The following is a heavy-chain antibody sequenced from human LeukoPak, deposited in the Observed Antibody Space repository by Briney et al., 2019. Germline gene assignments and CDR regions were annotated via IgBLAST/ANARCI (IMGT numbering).Heavy chain of an antibody. CDR2: ISSSSSYI. V-gene: IGHV3-21*01. Sequence: GGSLRLSCAASGFTFSSYSMNWVRQAPGKGLEWVSSISSSSSYIYYADSVKGRFTISRDNAKNSLYLQMNSLRAEDTAVYYCASDPVWSGYYTNAFDIWGQGTMVTVSS. CDR1: GFTFSSYS. D-gene: IGHD3-3*01. CDR3: ASDPVWSGYYTNAFDI. J-gene: IGHJ3*02.